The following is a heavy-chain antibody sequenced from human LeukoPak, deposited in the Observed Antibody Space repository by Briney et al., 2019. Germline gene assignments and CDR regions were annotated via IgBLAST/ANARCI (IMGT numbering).Heavy chain of an antibody. CDR3: ATDSPETAAFDY. J-gene: IGHJ4*02. D-gene: IGHD1-1*01. V-gene: IGHV3-48*04. CDR2: IVGSSRNI. CDR1: GFSSSTYS. Sequence: PGGSLRLSCTASGFSSSTYSMNWVRQAPGKGLEWVSYIVGSSRNIYYADSVKGRFTISRDNAKNSLYLQMDSLRAEDTAVYHCATDSPETAAFDYWGQGTLVTVSS.